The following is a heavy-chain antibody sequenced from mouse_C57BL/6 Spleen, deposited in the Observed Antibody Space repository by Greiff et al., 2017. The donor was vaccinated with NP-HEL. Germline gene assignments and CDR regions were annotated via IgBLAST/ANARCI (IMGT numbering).Heavy chain of an antibody. J-gene: IGHJ4*01. CDR3: AMWGPLYYAMDY. Sequence: EVHLVESGGGLVKPGGSLKLSCAASGFTFSDYGMHWVRQAPEKGLEWVAYISSGSSTIYYADTVKGRFTISRDNAKNTLFLQMTSLRSEDTAMYYCAMWGPLYYAMDYWGQGTSVTVSS. CDR2: ISSGSSTI. CDR1: GFTFSDYG. V-gene: IGHV5-17*01.